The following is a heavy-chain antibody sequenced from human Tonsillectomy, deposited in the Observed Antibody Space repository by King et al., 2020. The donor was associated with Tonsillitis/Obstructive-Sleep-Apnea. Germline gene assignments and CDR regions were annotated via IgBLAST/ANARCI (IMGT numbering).Heavy chain of an antibody. D-gene: IGHD6-13*01. J-gene: IGHJ4*02. Sequence: VQLVESGGGVVQPGRSLRLSCAASGFTFSSYGMHWVRQAPGKGLEWVAVIWYDGSNKYYADSVKGRFTISRDNSKNTLYLQMNSLRAEDTAVYYCARCDSSWYIGLDYWGQGTLVTVSS. CDR2: IWYDGSNK. CDR1: GFTFSSYG. CDR3: ARCDSSWYIGLDY. V-gene: IGHV3-33*01.